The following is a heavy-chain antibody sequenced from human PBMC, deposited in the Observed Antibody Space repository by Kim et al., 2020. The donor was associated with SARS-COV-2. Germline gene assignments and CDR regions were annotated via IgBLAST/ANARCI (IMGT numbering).Heavy chain of an antibody. CDR1: GLTFGGYA. CDR3: AKDWPGTSSVTADY. J-gene: IGHJ4*02. CDR2: IGASGEDT. Sequence: GGSLRLSCAPSGLTFGGYAMSWVRQAPAKGLEWVSSIGASGEDTYYADSVKGRFTVSRDNGKNMLFLQMNNLRVEDTAVYYCAKDWPGTSSVTADYWGQG. V-gene: IGHV3-23*01. D-gene: IGHD2-21*02.